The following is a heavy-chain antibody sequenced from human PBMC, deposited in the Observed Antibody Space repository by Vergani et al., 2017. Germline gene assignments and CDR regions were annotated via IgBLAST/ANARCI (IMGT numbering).Heavy chain of an antibody. CDR2: ISYDGSNK. CDR3: ARGPLRLLEWLSYYYYYGMDV. J-gene: IGHJ6*02. V-gene: IGHV3-30-3*01. CDR1: GFTFSSYA. Sequence: QVQLVESGGGVVQPGRSLRLSCAASGFTFSSYAMHWVRQAPGKGLEWVAVISYDGSNKYYADSVKGRFTISRDNSKNTLYLQMNSLRAEDTAVYYCARGPLRLLEWLSYYYYYGMDVWGQGTTVTVSS. D-gene: IGHD3-3*01.